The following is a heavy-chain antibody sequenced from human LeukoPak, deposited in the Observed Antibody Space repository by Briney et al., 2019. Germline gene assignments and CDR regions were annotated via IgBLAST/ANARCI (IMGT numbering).Heavy chain of an antibody. J-gene: IGHJ5*02. D-gene: IGHD6-19*01. CDR1: GVIVSRNF. CDR2: MYAGGTT. CDR3: ARGSGSGWPLDR. V-gene: IGHV3-53*01. Sequence: GGTVRLSCAASGVIVSRNFMSWVRQAPGKGLQWVAIMYAGGTTDYSESVRGRFYISRDTSNNTLSLQMNSLRAEDTAVYYCARGSGSGWPLDRWGQGTLVTVSS.